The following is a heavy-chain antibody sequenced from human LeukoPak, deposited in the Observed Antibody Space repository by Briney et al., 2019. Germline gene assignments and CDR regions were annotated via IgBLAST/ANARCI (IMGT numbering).Heavy chain of an antibody. D-gene: IGHD6-6*01. CDR2: ISSSSSYI. Sequence: PGGSLRLSCAASGFTFSSYSMNWVRQAPGKGLEWVSSISSSSSYIYYADSVKGRFTISRDNSKNTLYLQMNSLRAEDTAVYYCANGPLTKKIAAPDYWGQGTLVTVSS. J-gene: IGHJ4*02. CDR1: GFTFSSYS. V-gene: IGHV3-21*04. CDR3: ANGPLTKKIAAPDY.